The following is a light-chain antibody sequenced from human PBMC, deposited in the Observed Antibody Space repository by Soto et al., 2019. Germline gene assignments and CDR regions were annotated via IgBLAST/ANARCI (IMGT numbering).Light chain of an antibody. Sequence: DIVMRQCPDSLAVSXXXXAXXXXXGWQSVLLTSNNKNYLAWYQQKPGQPPKLLIYWASTRESGVPDRFSASGSGTDFTLTITSLQAQDVAVYYCQQYYSTPSTFGQGTRLEI. CDR3: QQYYSTPST. V-gene: IGKV4-1*01. J-gene: IGKJ5*01. CDR2: WAS. CDR1: QSVLLTSNNKNY.